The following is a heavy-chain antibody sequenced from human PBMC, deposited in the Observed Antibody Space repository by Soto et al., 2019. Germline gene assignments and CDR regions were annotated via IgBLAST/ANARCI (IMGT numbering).Heavy chain of an antibody. CDR1: GFTFSGSA. D-gene: IGHD2-2*01. V-gene: IGHV3-73*01. J-gene: IGHJ6*03. CDR3: TKEESSTSSPDYYYYMDV. CDR2: IRSKANSYAT. Sequence: GGSLRLSCAASGFTFSGSAMHWVRQASGKGLEWVGRIRSKANSYATAYAASVKGRFTISRDDSKNTAYLQMNSLKTEDTAVYYCTKEESSTSSPDYYYYMDVWGKGTTVTVSS.